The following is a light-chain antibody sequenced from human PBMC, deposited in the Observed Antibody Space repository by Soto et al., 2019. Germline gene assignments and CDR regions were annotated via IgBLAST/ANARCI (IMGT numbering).Light chain of an antibody. J-gene: IGKJ1*01. CDR1: LSVSRN. CDR3: QQYNDWPRT. Sequence: EIVMTQSPATLSVSPGERATLSCRASLSVSRNLAWYQQKPGQAPRLLIFDASTRATGIPARFSGSGSGTEFTLTITSLQSEDFAVYYCQQYNDWPRTFGQGTKVEI. V-gene: IGKV3-15*01. CDR2: DAS.